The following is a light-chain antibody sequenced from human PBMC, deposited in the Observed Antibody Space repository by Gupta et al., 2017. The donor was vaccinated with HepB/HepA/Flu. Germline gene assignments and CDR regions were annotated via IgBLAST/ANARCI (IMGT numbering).Light chain of an antibody. CDR3: QVWDSSSDHPV. J-gene: IGLJ3*02. CDR1: NIGSKS. Sequence: SYVLTQPPSVSVAPGKTARITCGGNNIGSKSVHWYQQKPGQAPVLVVSADSHRPSGIPERFSGSNSGNTATLTISRVEAGDEADYYCQVWDSSSDHPVFGGGTKLTVL. V-gene: IGLV3-21*03. CDR2: ADS.